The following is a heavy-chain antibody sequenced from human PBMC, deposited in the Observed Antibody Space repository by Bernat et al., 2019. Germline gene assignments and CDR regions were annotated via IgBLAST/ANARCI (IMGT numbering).Heavy chain of an antibody. D-gene: IGHD2-2*01. CDR2: ISGRGGST. V-gene: IGHV3-23*01. CDR3: TKDRDIVVVPAAIHN. Sequence: EVQLLESGGGLVQPGGSLRLSCAASGFTFSSYAMSWVRQAPGKGLEWVSAISGRGGSTYYADSVKGRFTISRDKSKNTLYLQMNSLRAEDTAVYYCTKDRDIVVVPAAIHNWGQGTLVTVSS. CDR1: GFTFSSYA. J-gene: IGHJ4*02.